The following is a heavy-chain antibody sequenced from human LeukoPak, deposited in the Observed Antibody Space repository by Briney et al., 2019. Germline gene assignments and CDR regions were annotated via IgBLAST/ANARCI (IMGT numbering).Heavy chain of an antibody. Sequence: QPGGSLRLSCVVSGITLSNYGMSWVRQAPGKGLEWVAGISDRGGSTNYADSVKGRFTISRDNPKNTLYLQMNSLRSEDTAVYFCAKRGVVIRAVLVVGFHKEAYYFDSWGQGALVTVSS. D-gene: IGHD2-15*01. CDR1: GITLSNYG. CDR3: AKRGVVIRAVLVVGFHKEAYYFDS. J-gene: IGHJ4*02. V-gene: IGHV3-23*01. CDR2: ISDRGGST.